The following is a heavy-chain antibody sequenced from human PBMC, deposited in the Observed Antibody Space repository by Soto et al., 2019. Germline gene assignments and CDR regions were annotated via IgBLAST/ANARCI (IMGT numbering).Heavy chain of an antibody. CDR2: IGTRSDV. Sequence: GGSLRLCCAASGFTFSSYGIHWVRQAPGKGLEWVSSIGTRSDVYYADSVKGRITISRDNAKNSMALQMNSLRAEDTGVYYCAREETAWPLAYGLDVWGQGTTVTVSS. J-gene: IGHJ6*02. D-gene: IGHD2-21*02. CDR3: AREETAWPLAYGLDV. V-gene: IGHV3-21*01. CDR1: GFTFSSYG.